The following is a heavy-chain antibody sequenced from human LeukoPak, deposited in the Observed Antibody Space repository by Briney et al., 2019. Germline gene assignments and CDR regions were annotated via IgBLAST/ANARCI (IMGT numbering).Heavy chain of an antibody. D-gene: IGHD1-26*01. Sequence: ASVKVSCKASGYTFTSYGISWVRQAPGQGLEWMGWISAYNGNTNYAQKLQGRVTMTIDTSTSTAYMELRSLRCDDTAVYYCARARWELRHFDYWGQGTLVTVSS. J-gene: IGHJ4*02. V-gene: IGHV1-18*01. CDR3: ARARWELRHFDY. CDR2: ISAYNGNT. CDR1: GYTFTSYG.